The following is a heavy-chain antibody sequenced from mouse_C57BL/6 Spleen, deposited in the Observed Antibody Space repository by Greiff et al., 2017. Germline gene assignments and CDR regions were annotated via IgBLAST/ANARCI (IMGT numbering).Heavy chain of an antibody. Sequence: VQLQQSGAELVRPGASVKLSCTASGFNIKDDYMHWVKQRPEQGLEWIGWIDPENGDTENASKFQGKATITADTSSNTAYLQLSSLTSEDTAVYYCTPQLLKAMDYWGQGTSVTVSS. CDR2: IDPENGDT. CDR3: TPQLLKAMDY. J-gene: IGHJ4*01. V-gene: IGHV14-4*01. D-gene: IGHD1-1*01. CDR1: GFNIKDDY.